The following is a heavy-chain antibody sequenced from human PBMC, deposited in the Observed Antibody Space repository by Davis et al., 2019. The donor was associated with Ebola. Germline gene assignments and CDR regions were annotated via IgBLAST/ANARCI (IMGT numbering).Heavy chain of an antibody. CDR1: GYTFTSYD. Sequence: ASVKVSCKASGYTFTSYDINWVRQAPGQGLEWMGIINPSGGSTSYAQKFQGRVTMTRDTSTSTVYMELSSLRSEDTAVYYCARGRGVADAFDIWGQGTMVTVSS. D-gene: IGHD3-10*01. V-gene: IGHV1-46*01. CDR2: INPSGGST. CDR3: ARGRGVADAFDI. J-gene: IGHJ3*02.